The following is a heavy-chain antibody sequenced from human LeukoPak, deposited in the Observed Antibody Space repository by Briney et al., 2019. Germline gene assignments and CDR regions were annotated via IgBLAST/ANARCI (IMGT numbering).Heavy chain of an antibody. CDR1: GGSVSSGSYY. V-gene: IGHV4-61*01. J-gene: IGHJ4*02. CDR2: IYYSGST. D-gene: IGHD2-15*01. Sequence: PSETLSLTCTVSGGSVSSGSYYWSWIRQPPGKGLEWIGYIYYSGSTNYNPSLKSRVTISVDTSKNQFSLKLSSVTAADTAVYYCARGPRGSGGNDYWGQGTLVTVSS. CDR3: ARGPRGSGGNDY.